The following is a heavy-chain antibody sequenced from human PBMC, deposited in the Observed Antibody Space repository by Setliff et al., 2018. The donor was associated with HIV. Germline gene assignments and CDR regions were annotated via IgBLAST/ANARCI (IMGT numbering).Heavy chain of an antibody. CDR2: VSYGGTNT. J-gene: IGHJ4*02. CDR3: ARVRYCGSPSCRKEFDF. CDR1: GFTFSSYA. V-gene: IGHV3-30*04. D-gene: IGHD2-21*01. Sequence: PGGSLRLSCAASGFTFSSYAMHWVRQAPGKGLEWVAVVSYGGTNTYYADSVKGRFIISRDESESKLFLQMNSLRVDDTAVYYCARVRYCGSPSCRKEFDFWGQGTLVTVSS.